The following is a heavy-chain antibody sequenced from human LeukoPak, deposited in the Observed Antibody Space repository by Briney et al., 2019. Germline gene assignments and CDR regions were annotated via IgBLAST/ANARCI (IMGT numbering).Heavy chain of an antibody. CDR1: GYTFTSYD. D-gene: IGHD1-26*01. J-gene: IGHJ5*02. V-gene: IGHV1-18*01. CDR3: VRGVGSPNWFDP. CDR2: ISAYNGNT. Sequence: ASVKVSCKASGYTFTSYDINWVRQAPGQGLEWMGWISAYNGNTNYAQKPQGRVTMTTDTSTSTAYMELRSLRSDDTAVYYCVRGVGSPNWFDPWGQGTRVTVSS.